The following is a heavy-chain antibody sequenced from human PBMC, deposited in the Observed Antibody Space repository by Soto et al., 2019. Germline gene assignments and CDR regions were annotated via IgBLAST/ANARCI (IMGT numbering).Heavy chain of an antibody. D-gene: IGHD3-9*01. CDR1: GGSISSGGYY. Sequence: QVQLQESGPGLVKPSQTLSLTCTVSGGSISSGGYYWSWIRQHPGKGLEWIGYIYYSGSTYYNPYLKSRLTISVDPSNNQFSLKLSSVTAADTAVYYCAREYYDILTGYYKGHDGGFSDWGQGTLVTVSS. CDR3: AREYYDILTGYYKGHDGGFSD. J-gene: IGHJ4*02. CDR2: IYYSGST. V-gene: IGHV4-31*03.